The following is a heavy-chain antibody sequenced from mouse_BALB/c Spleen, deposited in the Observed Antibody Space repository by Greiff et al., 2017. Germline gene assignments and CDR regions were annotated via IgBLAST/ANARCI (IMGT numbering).Heavy chain of an antibody. V-gene: IGHV3-8*02. CDR1: GDSITSGY. CDR2: ISYSGST. CDR3: ASSYGNYEAWFAY. Sequence: EVKLMESGPSLVKPSQTLSLTCSVTGDSITSGYWNWIRKFPGNKLEYMGYISYSGSTYYNPSLKSRISITRDTSKNQYYLQLNSVTTEDTATYYCASSYGNYEAWFAYWGQGTLVTVSA. J-gene: IGHJ3*01. D-gene: IGHD2-1*01.